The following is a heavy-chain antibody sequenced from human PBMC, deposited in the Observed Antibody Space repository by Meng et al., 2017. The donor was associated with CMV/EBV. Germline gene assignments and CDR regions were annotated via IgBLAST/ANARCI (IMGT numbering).Heavy chain of an antibody. V-gene: IGHV4-34*01. D-gene: IGHD3-3*01. CDR1: GGSFSGYY. CDR2: INHRGRT. CDR3: ARGRSIFGVVIIPIRDWFDP. J-gene: IGHJ5*02. Sequence: SDTLSPTCAVYGGSFSGYYWSWIRQPPGKGLEWFGEINHRGRTNYTPSLRSRVTISVDTSKNQFSLKLSSVTAADTAVYYCARGRSIFGVVIIPIRDWFDPWGQGTLVTVSS.